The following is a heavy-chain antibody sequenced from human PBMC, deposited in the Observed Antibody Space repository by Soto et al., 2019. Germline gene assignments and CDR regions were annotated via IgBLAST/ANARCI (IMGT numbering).Heavy chain of an antibody. CDR2: INADNGYT. J-gene: IGHJ4*02. V-gene: IGHV1-3*01. CDR3: AIRSGTNDH. D-gene: IGHD3-10*01. Sequence: ALVKVSCKASGYTFTSYAMHWVRQAPGQRPEWMGWINADNGYTKYSQKFQGRVIITRDTSASTAYMELSSLRSEDAAVYYCAIRSGTNDHWGQGTLVTVSS. CDR1: GYTFTSYA.